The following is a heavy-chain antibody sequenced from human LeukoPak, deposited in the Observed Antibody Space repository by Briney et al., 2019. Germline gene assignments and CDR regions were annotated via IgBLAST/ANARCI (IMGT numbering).Heavy chain of an antibody. CDR3: ARTPMVRSANWGYGMDV. CDR1: GGSISSYY. J-gene: IGHJ6*02. Sequence: SETLSLTCTVSGGSISSYYWSWIRQPAGKGLEWIGRIYTSGSTNYNPSLKSRVTMSVDPSKNQFPLKLSSVTAADTAVYYCARTPMVRSANWGYGMDVWGQGTTVTVSS. V-gene: IGHV4-4*07. CDR2: IYTSGST. D-gene: IGHD3-10*01.